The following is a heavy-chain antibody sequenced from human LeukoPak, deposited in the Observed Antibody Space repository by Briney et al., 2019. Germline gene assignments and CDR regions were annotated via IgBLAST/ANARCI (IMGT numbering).Heavy chain of an antibody. V-gene: IGHV4-4*07. D-gene: IGHD6-13*01. CDR3: ARDSAAGTGRAIDY. J-gene: IGHJ4*02. Sequence: SETLSLTCTVSGESISGFYWTWIRQPAGKGLEWIGRIYTSGSTNYNPSLKSRVTISVDTSKNQFSLKLSSVTAADTAVYYCARDSAAGTGRAIDYWGQGTLVTVSS. CDR2: IYTSGST. CDR1: GESISGFY.